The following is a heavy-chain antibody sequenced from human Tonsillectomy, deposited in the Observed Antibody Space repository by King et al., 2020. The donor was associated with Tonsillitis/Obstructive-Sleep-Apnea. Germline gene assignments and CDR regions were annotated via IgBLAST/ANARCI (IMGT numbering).Heavy chain of an antibody. Sequence: VQLVQSGAEVKKPGASVKVSCKTSGYTFTSYGIHWVRQAPGQGLEWMGWVSAYNGDTNYAQKLQGRVTMTTDTSTSTAYMELRSLRSDDTAVYYCARENRDIVATIKFDYWGQGTLVTVSS. CDR3: ARENRDIVATIKFDY. CDR1: GYTFTSYG. V-gene: IGHV1-18*01. D-gene: IGHD5-12*01. CDR2: VSAYNGDT. J-gene: IGHJ4*02.